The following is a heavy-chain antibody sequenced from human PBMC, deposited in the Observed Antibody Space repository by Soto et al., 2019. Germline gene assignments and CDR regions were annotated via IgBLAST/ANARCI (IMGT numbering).Heavy chain of an antibody. CDR2: ISSYNGNT. J-gene: IGHJ5*02. CDR1: GYTFTSYG. CDR3: ASANYYDFWSLYTNWFHP. D-gene: IGHD3-3*01. Sequence: QVQLVQSGAEVKKPGASVKVSCKASGYTFTSYGISWVRQAPGQGLEWMGWISSYNGNTNYAQKLQGRVTMTTDTSTSTSYIELGSLTSYDPAVYYCASANYYDFWSLYTNWFHPWGQGTLVTVSS. V-gene: IGHV1-18*01.